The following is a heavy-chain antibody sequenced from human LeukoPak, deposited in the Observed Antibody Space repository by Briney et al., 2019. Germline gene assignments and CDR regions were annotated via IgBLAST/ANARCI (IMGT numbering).Heavy chain of an antibody. J-gene: IGHJ5*02. V-gene: IGHV4-34*01. CDR3: ARLRIWFGSNNWFDP. CDR1: GGSFSGYY. D-gene: IGHD3-10*01. Sequence: SETLSLTCAVYGGSFSGYYWSWIRQPPGKGLEWIGEINHSGSTNYNPSLKSRVTISVDTSKNQFSLRLSSVTAADTAVYYCARLRIWFGSNNWFDPWGQGTLVTVSS. CDR2: INHSGST.